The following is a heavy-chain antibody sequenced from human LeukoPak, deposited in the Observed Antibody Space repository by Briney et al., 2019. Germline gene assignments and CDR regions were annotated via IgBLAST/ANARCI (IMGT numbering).Heavy chain of an antibody. Sequence: GGSLRLSCAASGFTFSSYGVHWVRQAPGKGPEWVAVISYDGSNKYYADSVKGRFTISRDNSKNTLYLQMNSLRAEDTAVYYCAMYGSGSYGYFDYWGQGTLVTVSS. CDR2: ISYDGSNK. J-gene: IGHJ4*02. D-gene: IGHD3-10*01. V-gene: IGHV3-30*03. CDR1: GFTFSSYG. CDR3: AMYGSGSYGYFDY.